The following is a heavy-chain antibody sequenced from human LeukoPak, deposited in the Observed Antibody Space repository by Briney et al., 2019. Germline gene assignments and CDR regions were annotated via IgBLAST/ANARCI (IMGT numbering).Heavy chain of an antibody. CDR1: GGSISSYY. CDR3: ASSGYYYGMDV. D-gene: IGHD3-10*01. Sequence: SETLSLTCTVSGGSISSYYWSWIRQPPGQGLEWIGYIYYSGSTNYNPSLKSRVPISVDTSKNQFSLKLSSVTAADTAVYYCASSGYYYGMDVWGKGTTVTVSS. V-gene: IGHV4-59*01. J-gene: IGHJ6*04. CDR2: IYYSGST.